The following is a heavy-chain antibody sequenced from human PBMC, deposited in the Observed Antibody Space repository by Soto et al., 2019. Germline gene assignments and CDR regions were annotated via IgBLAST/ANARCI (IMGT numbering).Heavy chain of an antibody. D-gene: IGHD6-19*01. CDR1: GGTFSSYA. Sequence: SVKVSCKASGGTFSSYAISWVRQAPGQGLEWVGGIIPIFGTANYAQKFQGRVTITADESTSTAYMELSSLRSEDTAVYYCARDLSVAPYYYYYGMDVWGQGTTVTVSS. J-gene: IGHJ6*01. CDR3: ARDLSVAPYYYYYGMDV. CDR2: IIPIFGTA. V-gene: IGHV1-69*13.